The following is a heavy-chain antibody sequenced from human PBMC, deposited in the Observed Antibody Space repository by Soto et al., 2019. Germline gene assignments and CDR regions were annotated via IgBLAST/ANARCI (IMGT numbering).Heavy chain of an antibody. D-gene: IGHD3-16*01. CDR1: GFTFGGSA. CDR3: ARLTGGGVAPDY. CDR2: ISSVNSK. J-gene: IGHJ4*02. Sequence: EGQLVESGGGLVQPGGSLKLSCAASGFTFGGSAMHWVRQASGKGLEWVSSISSVNSKFYADSVKGRFTISRDNAKNSLYLQMNSLRAEDTAVYYCARLTGGGVAPDYWGQGTLVTVSS. V-gene: IGHV3-21*01.